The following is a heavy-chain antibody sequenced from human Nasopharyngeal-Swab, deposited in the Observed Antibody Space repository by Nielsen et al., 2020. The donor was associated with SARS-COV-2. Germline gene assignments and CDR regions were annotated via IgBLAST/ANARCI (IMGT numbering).Heavy chain of an antibody. D-gene: IGHD2-21*01. CDR2: IYYSGST. CDR3: ARQFLYYYGMDV. Sequence: PGKGLEWIGYIYYSGSTNYNPSLKSRVTISVDTSKNQFSLKLSSVTAADTAVYYCARQFLYYYGMDVWGQGTTVTVSS. V-gene: IGHV4-61*07. J-gene: IGHJ6*02.